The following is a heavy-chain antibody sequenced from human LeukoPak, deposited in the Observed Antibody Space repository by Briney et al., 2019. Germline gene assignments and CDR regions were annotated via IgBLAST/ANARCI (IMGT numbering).Heavy chain of an antibody. D-gene: IGHD6-19*01. J-gene: IGHJ4*02. V-gene: IGHV3-7*01. CDR1: DFTFSFYW. Sequence: GGSLRLSCAASDFTFSFYWMTWVRQAPGEGLEWVANILPDGSEKYYLDSVKGRFTISRDNPTNSLYLQINSLRAEDTALYYCGRLARNAWYAVDYWGQGTLVTVSS. CDR3: GRLARNAWYAVDY. CDR2: ILPDGSEK.